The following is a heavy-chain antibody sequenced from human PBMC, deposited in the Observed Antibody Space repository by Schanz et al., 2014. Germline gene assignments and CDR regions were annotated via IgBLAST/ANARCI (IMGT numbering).Heavy chain of an antibody. CDR1: GFIFRTYG. J-gene: IGHJ4*02. D-gene: IGHD3-22*01. CDR3: AKSYDTSGYSGFDY. V-gene: IGHV3-30*02. Sequence: VQLVESGGGLIQPGGSLRLSCAASGFIFRTYGMHWVRQAPGKGLEWVAFIHYDGTYKYYADSVKGRFTISRDNSKNTLYLQMNSLRTEDTAVYFCAKSYDTSGYSGFDYWGQGTLVTVSS. CDR2: IHYDGTYK.